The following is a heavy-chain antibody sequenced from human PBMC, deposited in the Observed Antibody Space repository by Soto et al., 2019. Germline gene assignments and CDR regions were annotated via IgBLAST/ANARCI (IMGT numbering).Heavy chain of an antibody. J-gene: IGHJ4*02. CDR3: ARGLGFLWVDY. Sequence: GGSLRLSCAASGFTFSSYAMHWVRQAPGKGLEWVAVISYDGSNKYYADSVKGRFTISRDNSKNTLYLQMNSLRAEDTAVYYCARGLGFLWVDYWGQGTLVTVSS. V-gene: IGHV3-30-3*01. CDR2: ISYDGSNK. CDR1: GFTFSSYA. D-gene: IGHD2-21*01.